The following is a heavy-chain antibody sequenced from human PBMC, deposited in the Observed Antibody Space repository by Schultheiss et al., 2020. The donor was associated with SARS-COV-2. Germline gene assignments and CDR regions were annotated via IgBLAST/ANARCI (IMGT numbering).Heavy chain of an antibody. Sequence: SETLSLTCTVSGGSISSGGYYWSWIRQHPGKGLEWIGYIYYSGSTYYNPSLKSRVTISVDTSKNQFSLKLSSVTAADTAVYYCASEGRSYGYWYFDLWGRGTLVTVS. CDR1: GGSISSGGYY. D-gene: IGHD5-18*01. J-gene: IGHJ2*01. V-gene: IGHV4-31*03. CDR2: IYYSGST. CDR3: ASEGRSYGYWYFDL.